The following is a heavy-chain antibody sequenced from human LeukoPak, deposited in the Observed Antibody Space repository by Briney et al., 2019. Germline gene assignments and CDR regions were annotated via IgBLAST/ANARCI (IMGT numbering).Heavy chain of an antibody. CDR1: GFTLSSYN. CDR3: ARERLTTTAFDI. Sequence: GGSLRLSCAASGFTLSSYNMHWARQAPGKGLEWVSSITTRTTYYIDSVKGRFTISRDNAENSPYLQMNSLRAEDTAVYYCARERLTTTAFDIWGQGTTVTVSS. CDR2: ITTRTTY. D-gene: IGHD4-17*01. J-gene: IGHJ3*02. V-gene: IGHV3-21*01.